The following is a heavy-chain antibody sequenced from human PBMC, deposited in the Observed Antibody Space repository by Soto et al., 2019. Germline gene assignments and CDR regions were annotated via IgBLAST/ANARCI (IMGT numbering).Heavy chain of an antibody. CDR1: GYTFTGYY. D-gene: IGHD3-3*01. V-gene: IGHV1-2*04. CDR2: INPNSGGT. J-gene: IGHJ6*02. Sequence: ASVKVSCKASGYTFTGYYMHWVRQAPGQGLEWMGWINPNSGGTNYAQKFQGWVTMTRDTSISTAYMELSRLRSDDTAVYYCAIGGVLRFLEWKTGLYYYGMDIWGQGTTVTVSS. CDR3: AIGGVLRFLEWKTGLYYYGMDI.